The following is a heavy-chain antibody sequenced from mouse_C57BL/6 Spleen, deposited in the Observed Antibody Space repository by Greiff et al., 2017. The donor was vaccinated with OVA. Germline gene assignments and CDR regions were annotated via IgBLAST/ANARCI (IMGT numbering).Heavy chain of an antibody. J-gene: IGHJ3*01. V-gene: IGHV1-64*01. CDR1: GYTFTSYW. CDR2: IHPNSGST. Sequence: QVQLQQPGAELVKPGASVKLSCKASGYTFTSYWMHWVKQRPGQGLEWIGMIHPNSGSTNYNEKFKSKATLTVDKSSSTAYMQLSSLTSEDSAVYYCAREGLGGSFAYWGQGTLVTVSA. CDR3: AREGLGGSFAY. D-gene: IGHD1-1*02.